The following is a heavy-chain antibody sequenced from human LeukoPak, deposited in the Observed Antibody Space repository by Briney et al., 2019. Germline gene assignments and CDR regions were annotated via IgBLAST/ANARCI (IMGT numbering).Heavy chain of an antibody. CDR1: GFTFSGSA. CDR2: IRSKANSYAT. CDR3: TTSYYYYGMDV. V-gene: IGHV3-73*01. J-gene: IGHJ6*02. Sequence: PGGSLELSCAASGFTFSGSAMHWVRQASGKGLEWVGRIRSKANSYATAYAASVKGRFTISRDDSKNTAYLQMNSLKTEDTAVYYCTTSYYYYGMDVWGQGTTVTVSS.